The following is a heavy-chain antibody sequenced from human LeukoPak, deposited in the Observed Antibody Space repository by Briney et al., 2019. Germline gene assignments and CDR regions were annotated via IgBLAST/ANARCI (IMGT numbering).Heavy chain of an antibody. CDR3: ARAPERGYSGYDSIIFDY. CDR2: INPNSGGT. J-gene: IGHJ4*02. V-gene: IGHV1-2*02. Sequence: ASVKVSCKASGYAFTGYYMHWVRQAPGQGLEWMGWINPNSGGTNYAQKFQGRVTMTRDTSISTAYMELSRLRSDDTAVYYCARAPERGYSGYDSIIFDYWGQGTLVTVSS. CDR1: GYAFTGYY. D-gene: IGHD5-12*01.